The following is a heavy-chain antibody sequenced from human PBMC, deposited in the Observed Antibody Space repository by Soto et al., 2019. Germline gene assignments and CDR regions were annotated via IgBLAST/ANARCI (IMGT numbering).Heavy chain of an antibody. CDR3: ERARYSTGTGAFDV. D-gene: IGHD1-26*01. Sequence: PGESLKISCKGSGYRFSIYWIGWVRQMPGKGLEWVGNIYPGDSRSTYSPSYQGQVIISADKSIDTAYLQWSSLKASDTAIYYCERARYSTGTGAFDVWGQGTSVTV. CDR1: GYRFSIYW. CDR2: IYPGDSRS. V-gene: IGHV5-51*01. J-gene: IGHJ3*01.